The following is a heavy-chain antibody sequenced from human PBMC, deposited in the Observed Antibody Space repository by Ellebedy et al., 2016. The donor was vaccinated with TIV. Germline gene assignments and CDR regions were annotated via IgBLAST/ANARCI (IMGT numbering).Heavy chain of an antibody. CDR2: ISNGETQK. J-gene: IGHJ6*02. CDR3: ATGEGGYSDYQYHYYAMDV. Sequence: GESLKISXAASGFPLSGYGAYWGRQAPGKGLEWVAVISNGETQKYYADSVKGRFIISRDSSENTLYLQMNSLRDEDTALYYCATGEGGYSDYQYHYYAMDVWGQGTTVIVSS. V-gene: IGHV3-30*03. D-gene: IGHD5-12*01. CDR1: GFPLSGYG.